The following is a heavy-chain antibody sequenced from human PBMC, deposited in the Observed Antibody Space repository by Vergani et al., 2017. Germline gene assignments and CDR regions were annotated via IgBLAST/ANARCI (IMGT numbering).Heavy chain of an antibody. CDR3: ARGGSIAAPSYLYYFYMDV. V-gene: IGHV1-2*02. CDR1: GYTFTGYY. CDR2: INPNSGGT. J-gene: IGHJ6*03. Sequence: QVQLVQSGAEVKKPGASVKVPCKASGYTFTGYYMHWVRQAPGQGLEWMGWINPNSGGTNYAQKFQGRVTMTRDTSISTAYMELSRLRSDDTAVYYCARGGSIAAPSYLYYFYMDVWGKGTSVTVSS. D-gene: IGHD6-6*01.